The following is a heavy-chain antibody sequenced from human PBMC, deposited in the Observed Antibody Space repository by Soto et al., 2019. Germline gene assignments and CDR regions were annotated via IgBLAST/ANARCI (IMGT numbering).Heavy chain of an antibody. D-gene: IGHD3-10*01. Sequence: PSVTLSLTCTLARISIPRSIHYWAWIRQPPGKGLEWIGSIYYTGSTYYNPSLKSRISTSVDTSKNQFSLQLTSLTAADTAVYFCRRHGSGSHFASWAQGMLVTVS. CDR2: IYYTGST. J-gene: IGHJ1*01. V-gene: IGHV4-39*01. CDR3: RRHGSGSHFAS. CDR1: RISIPRSIHY.